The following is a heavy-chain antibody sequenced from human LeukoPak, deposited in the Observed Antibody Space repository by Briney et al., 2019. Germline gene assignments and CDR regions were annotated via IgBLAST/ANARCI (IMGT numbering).Heavy chain of an antibody. CDR3: ARDQIVVVPAAIFNWFDP. D-gene: IGHD2-2*02. J-gene: IGHJ5*02. CDR1: GYTFTSYY. CDR2: INPSGGST. V-gene: IGHV1-46*01. Sequence: ASVKVSCKASGYTFTSYYMHWVRQAPGQGLEWMGIINPSGGSTSYAQKFQGRVTMTRDTSTSTVYMELSSLRSEDTAVYYCARDQIVVVPAAIFNWFDPWGQGTPVTVSS.